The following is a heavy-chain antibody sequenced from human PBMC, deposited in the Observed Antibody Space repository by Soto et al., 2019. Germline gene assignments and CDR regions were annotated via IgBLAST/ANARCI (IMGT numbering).Heavy chain of an antibody. Sequence: SQTLSLTCAISGDSVSNNGATWNWIRQSPSRGLEWLGRTYYRSKWISDYAISVKSRIRLNPDTSKNQFSLHLNSVTPEDTAVYYCARDPPDFYSGFDLWGQGILVTSPQ. D-gene: IGHD4-4*01. CDR1: GDSVSNNGAT. J-gene: IGHJ5*02. CDR3: ARDPPDFYSGFDL. CDR2: TYYRSKWIS. V-gene: IGHV6-1*01.